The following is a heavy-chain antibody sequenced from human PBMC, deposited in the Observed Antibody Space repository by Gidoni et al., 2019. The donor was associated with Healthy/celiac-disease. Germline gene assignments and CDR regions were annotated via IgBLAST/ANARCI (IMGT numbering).Heavy chain of an antibody. Sequence: EVQLVESGGGLVQPGRSLRLSCTASGFTFGAYAMSWVRQAPGKGLEWVGFIRSKAYGGTTEYAASVKGRFTISRDDSKSIAYLQMNSLKTEDTAVYYCTRDLKVPGGDYFDYWGQGTLVTVSS. J-gene: IGHJ4*02. V-gene: IGHV3-49*04. CDR1: GFTFGAYA. CDR3: TRDLKVPGGDYFDY. D-gene: IGHD1-26*01. CDR2: IRSKAYGGTT.